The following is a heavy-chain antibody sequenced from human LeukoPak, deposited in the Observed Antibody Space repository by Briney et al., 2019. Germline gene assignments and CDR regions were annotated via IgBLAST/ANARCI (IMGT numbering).Heavy chain of an antibody. Sequence: PGRSLRLSCAASGFTFSSYGMHWVRQAPGKGLEWVSVISYDGSYNYYADSVKGRFTISRDNSKNTLYLQMNGLRTEDTAVYYCAKVYRSSGYDLYFFDYWGQGTLVTVSS. CDR3: AKVYRSSGYDLYFFDY. D-gene: IGHD5-12*01. J-gene: IGHJ4*02. CDR1: GFTFSSYG. V-gene: IGHV3-30*18. CDR2: ISYDGSYN.